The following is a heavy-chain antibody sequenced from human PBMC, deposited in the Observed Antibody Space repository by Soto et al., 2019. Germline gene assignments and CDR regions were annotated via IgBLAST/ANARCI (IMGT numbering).Heavy chain of an antibody. CDR3: ARGGASSKPFDN. D-gene: IGHD6-13*01. CDR2: IYYSGST. J-gene: IGHJ4*02. Sequence: PSETLSLTCTVSGGSISSYYWSWIRQPPGKGLEWIGYIYYSGSTNYNPSLKSRVTISVDTSKNQFSLKLSSVTAADTAMYYCARGGASSKPFDNWGQGTLVTVSS. CDR1: GGSISSYY. V-gene: IGHV4-59*01.